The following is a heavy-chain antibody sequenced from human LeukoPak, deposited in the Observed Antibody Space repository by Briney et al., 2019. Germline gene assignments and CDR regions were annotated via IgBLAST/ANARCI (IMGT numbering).Heavy chain of an antibody. CDR1: GYTFTSYA. J-gene: IGHJ6*03. Sequence: ASVKVSCKASGYTFTSYAMNWVRQAPGQGLEWMGWINTNTGNPTYAQGFTGRLVFSLDTSVSTAYLQISSLKAEDTAVYYCARDSGITMVRGVLPNYYYYMDVWGKGTTVTVSS. CDR2: INTNTGNP. V-gene: IGHV7-4-1*02. D-gene: IGHD3-10*01. CDR3: ARDSGITMVRGVLPNYYYYMDV.